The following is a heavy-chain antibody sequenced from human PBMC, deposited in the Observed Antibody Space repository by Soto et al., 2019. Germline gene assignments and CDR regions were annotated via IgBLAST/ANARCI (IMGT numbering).Heavy chain of an antibody. V-gene: IGHV1-3*01. CDR1: GYTFSTYA. D-gene: IGHD1-1*01. J-gene: IGHJ6*02. Sequence: ASVKVSCKASGYTFSTYALHWVRQAPGQGLEWMGWINGGNGHTRYSQKFKDRVTISRDTPASTAYMELRGLRSEDTAVYYCARGKGMEENYYYYGMDVWGQGTTVTVSS. CDR2: INGGNGHT. CDR3: ARGKGMEENYYYYGMDV.